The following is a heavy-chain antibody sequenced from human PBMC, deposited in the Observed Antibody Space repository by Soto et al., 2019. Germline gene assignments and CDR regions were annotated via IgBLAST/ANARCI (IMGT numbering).Heavy chain of an antibody. Sequence: QVQLVQSGAEVKKPGASVKVSCKASGYTFTSNDINWVRQATGQGFEWMGWMSPKSGDTGYAQKFQGRVTMTRDTSISTAYMELSSLRSEDTAVYYCVGGPPNWGFDFWGQGTLVTVPS. CDR3: VGGPPNWGFDF. CDR2: MSPKSGDT. J-gene: IGHJ4*02. D-gene: IGHD7-27*01. CDR1: GYTFTSND. V-gene: IGHV1-8*01.